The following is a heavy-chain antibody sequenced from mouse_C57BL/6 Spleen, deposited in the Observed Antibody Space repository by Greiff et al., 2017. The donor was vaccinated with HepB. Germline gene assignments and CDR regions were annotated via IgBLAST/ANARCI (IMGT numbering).Heavy chain of an antibody. D-gene: IGHD3-2*02. CDR3: TREGDSSAFFDY. Sequence: EVKLMESGEGLVKPGGSLKLSCAASGFTFSSYAMSWVRQTPEKRLEWVAYISSGGDYIYYADTVTGRFTISRDNARNTLYLQMSSLKSEDTAMYYCTREGDSSAFFDYWGQGTTLTVSS. CDR2: ISSGGDYI. V-gene: IGHV5-9-1*02. CDR1: GFTFSSYA. J-gene: IGHJ2*01.